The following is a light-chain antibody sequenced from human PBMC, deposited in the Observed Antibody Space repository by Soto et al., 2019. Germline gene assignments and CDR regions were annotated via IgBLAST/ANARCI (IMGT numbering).Light chain of an antibody. Sequence: DIHMTQSPSSLSVSVGDRVTITCRTSQNINAWXAWYQQRPGQAPKLLIYDASTVQSGVPSTFXGSGSGTEFTLTISSLQPDDSATXYCQQYSLYSPWTFGXGTXVEIK. V-gene: IGKV1-5*01. CDR2: DAS. CDR3: QQYSLYSPWT. CDR1: QNINAW. J-gene: IGKJ1*01.